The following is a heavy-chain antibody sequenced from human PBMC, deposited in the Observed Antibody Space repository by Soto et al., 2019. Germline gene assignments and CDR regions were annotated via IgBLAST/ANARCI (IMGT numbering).Heavy chain of an antibody. CDR2: INPSGDST. V-gene: IGHV1-46*03. D-gene: IGHD4-17*01. J-gene: IGHJ4*02. CDR3: ARERIYGDYGY. CDR1: GYTFTSYY. Sequence: QVQLVQSGAEVKKPGASVKVSCKASGYTFTSYYMHWVRQAPGQGLEWMGIINPSGDSTSYAQKFPGXXTXTXVTSTSTVYMELSSLRSEDTGVYYCARERIYGDYGYWGQGTLVTVSS.